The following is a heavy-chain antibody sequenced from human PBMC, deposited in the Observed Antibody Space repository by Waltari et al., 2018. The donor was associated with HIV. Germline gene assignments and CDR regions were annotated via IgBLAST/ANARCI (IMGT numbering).Heavy chain of an antibody. CDR1: GYIFTTSW. J-gene: IGHJ3*02. CDR2: LYPMGSDT. V-gene: IGHV5-51*03. CDR3: ARVASLGAFDI. D-gene: IGHD7-27*01. Sequence: EVQLVQSGAEVQKPWESLKISCKGSGYIFTTSWIDWVRQMPGKGLERMGILYPMGSDTRYRPSFQGQVTISADKSTSPGYLLMSSVKASDTAMYYWARVASLGAFDIWGQGTMVTVSS.